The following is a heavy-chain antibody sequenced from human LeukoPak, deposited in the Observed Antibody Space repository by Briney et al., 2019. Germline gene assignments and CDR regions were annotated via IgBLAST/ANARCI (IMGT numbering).Heavy chain of an antibody. CDR2: ISYDGSNK. D-gene: IGHD2-2*02. J-gene: IGHJ5*02. Sequence: GGSLRLSCAASGFTFSSYAMHWVRQAPGKGLEWVAVISYDGSNKYYADSVKGRFTISRDNSKNTLYLQMNSLRAEDTAVYYCARGALGYCSTSCYKPRWFDPWGQGTLVTVSS. CDR3: ARGALGYCSTSCYKPRWFDP. V-gene: IGHV3-30-3*01. CDR1: GFTFSSYA.